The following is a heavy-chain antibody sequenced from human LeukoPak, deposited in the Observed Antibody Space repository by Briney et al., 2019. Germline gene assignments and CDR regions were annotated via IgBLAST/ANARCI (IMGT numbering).Heavy chain of an antibody. D-gene: IGHD3-22*01. J-gene: IGHJ6*03. CDR3: ARSSEGRYYYDSSGFSYYYYYMDV. Sequence: PSETLSLTCTVSGGSISSYYWSWIRQPPGKGLEWIGYIYYSGSTYYNPSLRSRVTISLDTSKNQFSLKLSSVTAADTAVYYCARSSEGRYYYDSSGFSYYYYYMDVWGKGTTVTISS. V-gene: IGHV4-59*01. CDR1: GGSISSYY. CDR2: IYYSGST.